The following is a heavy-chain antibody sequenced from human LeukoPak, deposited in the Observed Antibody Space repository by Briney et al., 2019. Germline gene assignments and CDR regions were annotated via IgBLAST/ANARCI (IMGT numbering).Heavy chain of an antibody. Sequence: PGRSLRLSCAASGFVFDDYAMHWVRHAPGKGLEWVSGISWNSGSIGYADSVKGRFTISRDNAKNSLYLQMNSLRAEDTALYYCAKTLGAYYDSSGYYDYWGQGTLVTVSS. J-gene: IGHJ4*02. V-gene: IGHV3-9*01. CDR3: AKTLGAYYDSSGYYDY. D-gene: IGHD3-22*01. CDR2: ISWNSGSI. CDR1: GFVFDDYA.